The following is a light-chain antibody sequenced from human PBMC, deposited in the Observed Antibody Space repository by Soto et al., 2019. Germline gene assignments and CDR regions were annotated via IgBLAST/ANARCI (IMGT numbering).Light chain of an antibody. CDR2: GAS. Sequence: EIVLTQSPGTLSLSPGERATLSCRASQSVSSSYLAWYQQKPGQAPRLLIYGASSRATGIPDRFSGSGSGTDFTLTLSRLEPEDFAVYYCQQYGSSPWTCCQGTKVEIK. J-gene: IGKJ1*01. CDR3: QQYGSSPWT. V-gene: IGKV3-20*01. CDR1: QSVSSSY.